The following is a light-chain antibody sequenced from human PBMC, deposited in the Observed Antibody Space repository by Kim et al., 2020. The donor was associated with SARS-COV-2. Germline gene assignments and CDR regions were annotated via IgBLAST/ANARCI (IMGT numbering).Light chain of an antibody. J-gene: IGKJ2*03. CDR2: GAS. Sequence: EIVMTQSPATLSVSPGERATLSCRASQSVTSNLAWYQKRPGQAPRLLISGASTRATGIPARFSGSGSGTEFTLTISSLQSEDFAVYYCQKYETWYSFGQGTKLEI. V-gene: IGKV3-15*01. CDR1: QSVTSN. CDR3: QKYETWYS.